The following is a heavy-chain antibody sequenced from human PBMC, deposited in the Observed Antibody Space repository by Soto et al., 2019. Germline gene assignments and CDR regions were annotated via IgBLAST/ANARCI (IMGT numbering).Heavy chain of an antibody. D-gene: IGHD3-16*01. Sequence: EVQLVESGGGLVLPGGSLRLSCAASGFTFSRYWMHWVRQAPGKGLVWVSRISSYGSDTHYADSVKGRFTISRDNAKNPLYLQMNSLRADDPAVYYCASNYAYAEGYYWYGIDVWGQGTTVTVSS. V-gene: IGHV3-74*01. J-gene: IGHJ6*02. CDR2: ISSYGSDT. CDR1: GFTFSRYW. CDR3: ASNYAYAEGYYWYGIDV.